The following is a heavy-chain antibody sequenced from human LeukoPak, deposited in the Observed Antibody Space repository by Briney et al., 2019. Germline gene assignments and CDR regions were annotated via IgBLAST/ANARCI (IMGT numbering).Heavy chain of an antibody. CDR1: GFTFSSYA. Sequence: GGSLRLSCAASGFTFSSYAMSWVRQAPGKGLEWVAFIRYDGSHKYYGDSVKGRFTSSRDNSKNTMYLQMNSLRAEDTAVYYCAKGWDVDTAIDYWGQGTLVTVSS. D-gene: IGHD5-18*01. CDR3: AKGWDVDTAIDY. CDR2: IRYDGSHK. V-gene: IGHV3-30*02. J-gene: IGHJ4*02.